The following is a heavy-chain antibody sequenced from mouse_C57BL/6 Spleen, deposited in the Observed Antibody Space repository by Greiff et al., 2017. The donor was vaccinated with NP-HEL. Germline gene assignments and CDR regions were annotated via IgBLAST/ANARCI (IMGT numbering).Heavy chain of an antibody. CDR2: IWRGGST. V-gene: IGHV2-5*01. D-gene: IGHD1-1*01. J-gene: IGHJ4*01. CDR3: AKKDYYYGSSYDYYAMDY. CDR1: GFSLTSYG. Sequence: VQLQQSGPGLVQPSQSLSITCTVSGFSLTSYGVHWVRQSPGKGLEWLGVIWRGGSTDYNAAFMSRLSITKDNSKSQVFFKMNSLQADDTAIYYCAKKDYYYGSSYDYYAMDYWGQGTSVTVSS.